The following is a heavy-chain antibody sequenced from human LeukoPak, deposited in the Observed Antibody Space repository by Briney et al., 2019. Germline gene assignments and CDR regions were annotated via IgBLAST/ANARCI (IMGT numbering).Heavy chain of an antibody. V-gene: IGHV3-7*01. CDR3: ARDFTLVRGVMSPTFDY. Sequence: AGGSLRLTCGASGFIFSSYWMSWVRQAPGKGLEWVANIKQDGSEKYYVDSVKGRFTISRDNAKNSLYLQMNSLRAEDTAVYYCARDFTLVRGVMSPTFDYWGQGTLATVSS. J-gene: IGHJ4*02. D-gene: IGHD3-10*01. CDR2: IKQDGSEK. CDR1: GFIFSSYW.